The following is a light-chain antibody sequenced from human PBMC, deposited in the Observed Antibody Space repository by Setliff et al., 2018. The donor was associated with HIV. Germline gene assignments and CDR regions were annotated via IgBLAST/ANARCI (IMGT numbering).Light chain of an antibody. CDR3: RQVNSYPWT. J-gene: IGKJ1*01. CDR1: QGISSF. V-gene: IGKV1-9*01. Sequence: DIQLTQSPSFLSASVGDRVTITCRASQGISSFLAWYQQQPGKAPKLLIYAASTLQSGVPSRFSGSGSGTEFSLTVSSLQPEDFATYYCRQVNSYPWTFGQGTKVDIK. CDR2: AAS.